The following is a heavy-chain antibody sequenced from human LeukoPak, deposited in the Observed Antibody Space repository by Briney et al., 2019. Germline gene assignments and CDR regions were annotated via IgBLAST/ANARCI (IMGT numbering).Heavy chain of an antibody. V-gene: IGHV4-59*01. CDR1: GGSISSYY. CDR3: ARGTAMVYYYYYMDV. D-gene: IGHD5-18*01. Sequence: SETLSLTCTVSGGSISSYYWSWIRQPPGKGLEWIGYICYSGSTNYNPSLKSRVTISVDTSKNQFSLKLSSVTAADTAVYYCARGTAMVYYYYYMDVWGKGTTVTVSS. J-gene: IGHJ6*03. CDR2: ICYSGST.